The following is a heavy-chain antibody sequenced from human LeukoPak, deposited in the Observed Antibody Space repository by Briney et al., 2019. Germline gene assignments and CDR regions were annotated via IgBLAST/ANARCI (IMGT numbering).Heavy chain of an antibody. D-gene: IGHD6-19*01. J-gene: IGHJ4*02. V-gene: IGHV3-30*03. CDR1: GFTFSTYG. CDR2: ISYDGSNK. CDR3: ARVGIAVAGTPFDY. Sequence: GGSLRLSCVVSGFTFSTYGMHWVRQAPGKGLEWVAVISYDGSNKYYADSVKGRFTISRDNSKNTLYLQMNSLRAEDTAVYYCARVGIAVAGTPFDYWGQGTLVTVSS.